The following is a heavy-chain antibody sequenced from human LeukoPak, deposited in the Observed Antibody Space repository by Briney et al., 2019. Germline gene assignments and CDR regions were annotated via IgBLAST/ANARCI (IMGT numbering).Heavy chain of an antibody. V-gene: IGHV3-48*01. CDR2: ISHSGGAE. CDR3: ARDYVFAFDY. J-gene: IGHJ4*02. D-gene: IGHD3-10*02. CDR1: GFRFSTYS. Sequence: GGSLRLSCAASGFRFSTYSMNWVHQAPGKGLEWISYISHSGGAEHYTDSVKGRFTISRDNAKNALYLQMNSLRAEDTAVYFCARDYVFAFDYWSQGTLVTVSS.